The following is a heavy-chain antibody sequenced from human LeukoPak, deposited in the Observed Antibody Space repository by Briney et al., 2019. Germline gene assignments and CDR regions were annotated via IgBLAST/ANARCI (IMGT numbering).Heavy chain of an antibody. CDR1: GGTFSSYA. CDR3: ARYPIAAAGTFRHRAFDY. V-gene: IGHV1-69*13. D-gene: IGHD6-13*01. Sequence: SVKVSCKASGGTFSSYAISWVRQAPGQGLEWMGGIIPIFGTANYAQKFQGRVTITADESTSTAYMELSSLRSDDTAVYYCARYPIAAAGTFRHRAFDYWGQGALVTVSS. J-gene: IGHJ4*02. CDR2: IIPIFGTA.